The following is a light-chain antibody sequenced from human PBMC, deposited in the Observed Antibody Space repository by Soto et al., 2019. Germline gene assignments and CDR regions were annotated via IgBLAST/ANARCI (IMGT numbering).Light chain of an antibody. CDR2: AAS. CDR3: QKYSSALWA. J-gene: IGKJ1*01. V-gene: IGKV1-27*01. Sequence: DIQMTQSPSSLSAFVGDRVTITCRASQAITNDLAWYQQKPGKVPELLIYAASTLQSGVPSRFSGSGSGTDFTLTISSLQPEDVATYYCQKYSSALWAFGQGTKVEIK. CDR1: QAITND.